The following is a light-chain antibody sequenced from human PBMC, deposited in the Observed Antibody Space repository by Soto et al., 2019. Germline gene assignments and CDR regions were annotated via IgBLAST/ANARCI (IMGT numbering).Light chain of an antibody. V-gene: IGKV1-39*01. CDR2: AAS. CDR1: QSIISY. CDR3: QQSYSTPMK. Sequence: DIQMTHSPSSLSASVLYIVTITCRASQSIISYLNWYQQKPGKAPKLLIYAASSLQSGVPSRFSGSGSGTDFTLTISSLQPEDFATYYCQQSYSTPMKFGQGTKVDIK. J-gene: IGKJ1*01.